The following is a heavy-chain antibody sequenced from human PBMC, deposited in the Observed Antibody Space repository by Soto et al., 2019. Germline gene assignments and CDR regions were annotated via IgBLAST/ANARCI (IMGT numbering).Heavy chain of an antibody. CDR1: GGFLSRSY. J-gene: IGHJ3*02. CDR2: IYEGGST. D-gene: IGHD2-8*01. Sequence: QVQLQESGPGLVKPSETLSLTCTVSGGFLSRSYWSWIRQSPGKGLEWIGYIYEGGSTSYNPSLNSRVAASIDMSKIHFSLTLRSVTAADAAACYCVRDLPVPMAVGSFDIWGRGTLITVSS. CDR3: VRDLPVPMAVGSFDI. V-gene: IGHV4-4*08.